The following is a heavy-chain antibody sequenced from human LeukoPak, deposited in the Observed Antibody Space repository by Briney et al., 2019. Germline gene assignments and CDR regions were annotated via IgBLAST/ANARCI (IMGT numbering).Heavy chain of an antibody. J-gene: IGHJ4*02. V-gene: IGHV4-59*08. D-gene: IGHD1-26*01. CDR3: ARHGSSVFVGATTGPFDY. CDR2: IYYSGST. Sequence: TSETLSLTCTVSGGSISSYYWSWIRQPPGKGLEWIGYIYYSGSTNYNPSLKSRVTISVDTSKNQFSLKLSSVTAADTAVYYCARHGSSVFVGATTGPFDYWGQGTLVTVSS. CDR1: GGSISSYY.